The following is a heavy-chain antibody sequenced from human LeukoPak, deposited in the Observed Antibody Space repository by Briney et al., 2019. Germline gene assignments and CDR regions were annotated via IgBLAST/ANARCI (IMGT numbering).Heavy chain of an antibody. J-gene: IGHJ4*02. D-gene: IGHD6-19*01. V-gene: IGHV3-23*01. Sequence: GGSLRLSCAASGFTFSSYGMSWVRQAPGKGLEWVSAITATSSSTHDADSVQGRFTISRDNSKNTLYLQMNSLSPEDTAIYYCAKSLPLAGRRPFFFDYWGQGTLVTVSS. CDR2: ITATSSST. CDR1: GFTFSSYG. CDR3: AKSLPLAGRRPFFFDY.